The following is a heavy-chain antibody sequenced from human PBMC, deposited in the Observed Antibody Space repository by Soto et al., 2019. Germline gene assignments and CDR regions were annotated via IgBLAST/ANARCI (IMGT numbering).Heavy chain of an antibody. Sequence: QAQLVQSGAEVKKPGSSVKVSCKASGGTFNSETFSWVRQAPGQGLQWMGRIIPVLDVTEYPQNFQGRVTIIADTSTSTVYLALRGLGSDDSAASYCARRGKLGGDLDVWGKGTPVIVSS. CDR3: ARRGKLGGDLDV. J-gene: IGHJ6*04. D-gene: IGHD3-10*01. V-gene: IGHV1-69*02. CDR1: GGTFNSET. CDR2: IIPVLDVT.